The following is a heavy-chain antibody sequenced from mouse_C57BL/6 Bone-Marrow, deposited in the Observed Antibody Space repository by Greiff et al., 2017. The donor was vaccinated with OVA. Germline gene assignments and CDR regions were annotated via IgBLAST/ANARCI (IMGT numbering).Heavy chain of an antibody. CDR1: GFNIKNTY. CDR3: ARCSNYSCYFDY. Sequence: EVKLVESVAELVRPGASVKLSCTASGFNIKNTYMHWVKQRPEQGLEWIGRIDPANGNTKYAPKFQGKATITADKSSNTAYLQLSSLTSEDTAIYYCARCSNYSCYFDYWGQGTTLTVSS. CDR2: IDPANGNT. J-gene: IGHJ2*01. D-gene: IGHD2-5*01. V-gene: IGHV14-3*01.